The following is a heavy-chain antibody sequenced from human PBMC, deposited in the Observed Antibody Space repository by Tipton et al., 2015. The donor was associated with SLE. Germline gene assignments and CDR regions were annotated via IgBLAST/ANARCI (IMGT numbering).Heavy chain of an antibody. Sequence: TLSLTCTVSGGSTSSHYWSWIRQPPGKGLEWIGYIYYSGSTNYNPSLKSRVTISLDTSKNQFSLKLSSVTAADTAVYYCARDYEYYDSSGYYNYLDYWGQGTLVTVSS. CDR3: ARDYEYYDSSGYYNYLDY. CDR2: IYYSGST. D-gene: IGHD3-22*01. V-gene: IGHV4-59*11. J-gene: IGHJ4*02. CDR1: GGSTSSHY.